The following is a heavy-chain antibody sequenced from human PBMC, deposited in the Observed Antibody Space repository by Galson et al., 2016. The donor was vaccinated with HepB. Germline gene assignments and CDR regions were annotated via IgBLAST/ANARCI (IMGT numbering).Heavy chain of an antibody. J-gene: IGHJ4*02. CDR3: AIGGGWDLDYFDL. CDR2: ISNDATKR. Sequence: SLRLSCAASGFNFSAYGVHWVRQAPGKGLEWVAVISNDATKRYYADSVKGRFTISRDNSKNTLYLQMNSLSADDTAVYYCAIGGGWDLDYFDLWGQGTLVTVSS. D-gene: IGHD1-26*01. CDR1: GFNFSAYG. V-gene: IGHV3-30*03.